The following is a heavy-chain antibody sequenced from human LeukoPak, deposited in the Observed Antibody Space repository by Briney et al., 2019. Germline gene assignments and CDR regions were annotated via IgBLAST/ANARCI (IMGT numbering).Heavy chain of an antibody. CDR2: IIPILGIA. CDR3: ARGGGGSSSDAFDI. J-gene: IGHJ3*02. V-gene: IGHV1-69*04. Sequence: ASVKVSCKASVGTFSIYAISCVRHAPGQGLEWMGRIIPILGIANYAQKFQRRVTITADKSTSTAYMELSSLRSEDTAVYYCARGGGGSSSDAFDIWGQGTMVTVSS. D-gene: IGHD6-6*01. CDR1: VGTFSIYA.